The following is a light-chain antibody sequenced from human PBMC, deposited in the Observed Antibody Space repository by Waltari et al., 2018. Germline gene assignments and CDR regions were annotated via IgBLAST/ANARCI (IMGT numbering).Light chain of an antibody. V-gene: IGLV2-14*03. CDR2: DVS. Sequence: QSALTQPASVSGSPGQSITISCTGTSSDVGGYNFVSWYQQHPGKAPKLLIYDVSNRPSGVSNRFSGSKSANTASLTISGLQADDEADYYCTSYTSKNSLVFGGGTELTVL. J-gene: IGLJ3*02. CDR3: TSYTSKNSLV. CDR1: SSDVGGYNF.